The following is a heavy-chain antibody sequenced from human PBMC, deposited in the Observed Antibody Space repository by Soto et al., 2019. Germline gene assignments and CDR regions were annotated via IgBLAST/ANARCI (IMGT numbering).Heavy chain of an antibody. J-gene: IGHJ4*02. V-gene: IGHV3-9*01. CDR1: GFTFDEYA. Sequence: EVQLVESGGGLVQPGRSLRLSCAASGFTFDEYAMHWVRQSPGKGLEWVSGISYNGESVAYADSVKGRFTISRDNGQNSLYLEMNSLRAEDTCFYQCGQSKAQCFAPGYFDYWGQGTLVTFSS. D-gene: IGHD3-3*01. CDR2: ISYNGESV. CDR3: GQSKAQCFAPGYFDY.